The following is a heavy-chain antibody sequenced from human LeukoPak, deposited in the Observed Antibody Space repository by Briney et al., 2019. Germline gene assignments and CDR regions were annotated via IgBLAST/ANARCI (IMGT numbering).Heavy chain of an antibody. CDR3: ARDYYYDSSGLISDY. CDR1: GYTFTSYG. J-gene: IGHJ4*02. CDR2: ISAYNGNT. V-gene: IGHV1-18*01. Sequence: GASVKVSCKASGYTFTSYGISWVRQAPGQGFEWMGWISAYNGNTNYAQKLQGRVTMTTDTSTSTAYMELRSLRSDDTAVYYCARDYYYDSSGLISDYWGQGTLVTVSS. D-gene: IGHD3-22*01.